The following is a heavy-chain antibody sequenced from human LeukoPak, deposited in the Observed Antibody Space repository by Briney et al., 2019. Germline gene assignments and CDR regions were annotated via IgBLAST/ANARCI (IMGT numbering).Heavy chain of an antibody. V-gene: IGHV3-7*01. J-gene: IGHJ4*02. D-gene: IGHD3-10*01. CDR2: IKQDGSEK. Sequence: GGSLRLPCAASGFTFSSYWMSWVRQAPGKGLEWVANIKQDGSEKYYVDSVKGRFTISRDNAKNSLYLQMNSLRAEDTAVYYCARDEGYYGSGSNHDYWGQGTLVTVSS. CDR3: ARDEGYYGSGSNHDY. CDR1: GFTFSSYW.